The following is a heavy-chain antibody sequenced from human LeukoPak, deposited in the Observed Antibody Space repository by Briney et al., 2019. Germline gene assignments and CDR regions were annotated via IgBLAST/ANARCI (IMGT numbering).Heavy chain of an antibody. Sequence: GGSLRLSCAASGFTFSDYYMSWVRQAPGKGLEWVSSISSSSSYIYYADSVKGRFTISRDNSKNTLYLQMNSLRAEDTAVYYCAKGSYYDILTGYYNFDYWGQGTLVTVSS. CDR3: AKGSYYDILTGYYNFDY. CDR1: GFTFSDYY. J-gene: IGHJ4*02. CDR2: ISSSSSYI. V-gene: IGHV3-21*01. D-gene: IGHD3-9*01.